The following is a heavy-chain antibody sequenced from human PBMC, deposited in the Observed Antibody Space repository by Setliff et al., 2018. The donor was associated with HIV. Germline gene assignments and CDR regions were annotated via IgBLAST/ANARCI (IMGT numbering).Heavy chain of an antibody. CDR2: IKQDGGEK. Sequence: GESLKISCAASGFTFSSYWMSWVRQAPGKGLEWVANIKQDGGEKYYVDSVKGRFTISRDNAKNSLYLQMNSLRAEDTAVYYCAREAVAIAFDIWGQGTMVTVSS. CDR1: GFTFSSYW. J-gene: IGHJ3*02. V-gene: IGHV3-7*01. D-gene: IGHD6-19*01. CDR3: AREAVAIAFDI.